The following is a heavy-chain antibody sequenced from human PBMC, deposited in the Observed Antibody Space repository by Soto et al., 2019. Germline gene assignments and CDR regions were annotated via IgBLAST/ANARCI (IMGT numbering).Heavy chain of an antibody. J-gene: IGHJ4*02. CDR1: GGSISSGDYY. V-gene: IGHV4-30-4*02. CDR2: IYYSGST. CDR3: ARCDSSCSLGF. Sequence: SDTLSLTCTVSGGSISSGDYYWSWIRQPPGKGLEWIGYIYYSGSTYYNPSLMSRVTISVDTSKNQFSLKLSSVTAADTAVYYCARCDSSCSLGFWGQGTLVTVSS. D-gene: IGHD3-22*01.